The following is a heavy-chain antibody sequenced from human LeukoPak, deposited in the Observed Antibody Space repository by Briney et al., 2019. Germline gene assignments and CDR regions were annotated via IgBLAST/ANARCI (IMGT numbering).Heavy chain of an antibody. CDR3: ASDLVWTTVVTYYYYYYGMDV. V-gene: IGHV3-48*03. Sequence: GGSLRLSCAASGFTFSSYEMNWVRQAPGKGLEWVSYISSSGSTIYYADSVKGRFTISRDNAKSSLYLQMNSLRAEDTAVYYCASDLVWTTVVTYYYYYYGMDVWGQGTTVTVSS. CDR1: GFTFSSYE. D-gene: IGHD4-23*01. CDR2: ISSSGSTI. J-gene: IGHJ6*02.